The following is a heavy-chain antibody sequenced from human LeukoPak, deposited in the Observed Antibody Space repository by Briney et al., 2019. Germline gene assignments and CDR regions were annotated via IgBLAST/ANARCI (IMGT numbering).Heavy chain of an antibody. J-gene: IGHJ4*02. CDR1: GGSISSSSYY. CDR3: ARVSTDGYSSIGGDY. V-gene: IGHV4-39*01. CDR2: IYYSGST. D-gene: IGHD6-13*01. Sequence: SETLSLTCTVSGGSISSSSYYWGWIRQPPGKGLEWIGSIYYSGSTYYNPSLKSRVTISVDTSKNQFSLKLSSVTAADTAVYYRARVSTDGYSSIGGDYWGQGTLVTVSS.